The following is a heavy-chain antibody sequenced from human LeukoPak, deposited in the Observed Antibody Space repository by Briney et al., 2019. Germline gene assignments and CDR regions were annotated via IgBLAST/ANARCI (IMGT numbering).Heavy chain of an antibody. CDR2: ISAYDGST. Sequence: ASVKVSCKASGYTFSSYGISWVRQAPGQGLEWMGWISAYDGSTHYAQKLQGRVTMTTDTSTSTAYMELRSLRFDDTAVHYCARGGPFSSSWHFDYWGQGTLVTVSS. J-gene: IGHJ4*02. CDR3: ARGGPFSSSWHFDY. CDR1: GYTFSSYG. D-gene: IGHD6-13*01. V-gene: IGHV1-18*01.